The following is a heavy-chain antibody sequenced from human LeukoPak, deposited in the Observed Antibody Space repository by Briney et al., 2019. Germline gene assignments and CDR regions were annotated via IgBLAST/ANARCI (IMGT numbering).Heavy chain of an antibody. CDR2: IYTSGST. CDR3: ARGGYCSGGSCFLSFPFDP. CDR1: GGSISSGSYY. J-gene: IGHJ5*02. V-gene: IGHV4-61*02. Sequence: SETLSLTCTVSGGSISSGSYYWSWIRQPAGKGLEWIGRIYTSGSTNYNPSLKSRVTISVDTSKNQFSLKLSSVTAADTAVYYCARGGYCSGGSCFLSFPFDPWGQGTLVTVSS. D-gene: IGHD2-15*01.